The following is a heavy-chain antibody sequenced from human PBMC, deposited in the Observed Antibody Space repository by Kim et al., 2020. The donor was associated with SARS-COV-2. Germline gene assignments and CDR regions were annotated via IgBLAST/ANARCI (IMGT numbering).Heavy chain of an antibody. V-gene: IGHV1-46*01. CDR3: ARGSPVYFDILTGYYRDY. Sequence: ASVKVSCKASGYTFTSYYMHWVRQAPGQGLEWMGIINPSGGSTSYAQKFQGRVTMTRDTPTSTVYMELSSLRSEDTAVYYCARGSPVYFDILTGYYRDYWGQGTLVPVSA. D-gene: IGHD3-9*01. CDR2: INPSGGST. CDR1: GYTFTSYY. J-gene: IGHJ4*02.